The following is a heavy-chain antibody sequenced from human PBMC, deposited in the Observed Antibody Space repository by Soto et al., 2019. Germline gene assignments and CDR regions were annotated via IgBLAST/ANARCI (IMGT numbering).Heavy chain of an antibody. D-gene: IGHD3-3*01. Sequence: GGSLRLSCAASGFTFSSYSMNWVRQAPGKGLEWVSSISSSSSYIYYADSVKGRFTISRDNAKNSLYLQMNSLRAEDTAVYYCARDQAGFWIRLSNPADYYYGMDVWGQGTTVTVSS. CDR3: ARDQAGFWIRLSNPADYYYGMDV. J-gene: IGHJ6*02. V-gene: IGHV3-21*01. CDR1: GFTFSSYS. CDR2: ISSSSSYI.